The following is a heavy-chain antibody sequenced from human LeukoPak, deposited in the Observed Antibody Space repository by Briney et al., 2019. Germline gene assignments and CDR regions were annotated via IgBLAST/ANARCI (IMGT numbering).Heavy chain of an antibody. J-gene: IGHJ4*02. CDR3: VRELGTATPAN. D-gene: IGHD1/OR15-1a*01. V-gene: IGHV3-74*01. CDR2: LNHDGDTT. CDR1: GFSFSTNW. Sequence: PGGSLRLSCIASGFSFSTNWMHWVRHAPGKGLVWVSHLNHDGDTTYYADSVKGRFIISRHNAKNTVYLQLNSLTAEDTALYYCVRELGTATPANWGQGTLVTVSS.